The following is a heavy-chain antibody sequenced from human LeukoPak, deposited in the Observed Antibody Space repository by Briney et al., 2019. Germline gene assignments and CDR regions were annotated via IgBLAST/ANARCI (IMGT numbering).Heavy chain of an antibody. CDR2: MDYSGST. D-gene: IGHD6-19*01. CDR3: ARRKRGSGGPFDY. J-gene: IGHJ4*02. V-gene: IGHV4-59*08. Sequence: SETLSLTCTVSGGSISDYYWTWIRQSPGTGLEWIGYMDYSGSTAYNPSLKSRVTISIDTTKKQFSLELSSVTAADTAIYFCARRKRGSGGPFDYWGQGTLVTVSS. CDR1: GGSISDYY.